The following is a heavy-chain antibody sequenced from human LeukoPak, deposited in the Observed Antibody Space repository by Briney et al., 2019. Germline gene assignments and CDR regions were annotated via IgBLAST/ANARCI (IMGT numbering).Heavy chain of an antibody. J-gene: IGHJ3*02. CDR2: IYYSGST. CDR1: GGSISSSSYY. CDR3: ARLTLGYCSGGSCYLEPSVAFDI. Sequence: SETLSLTCTVSGGSISSSSYYWGWIRQPPGKGLEWIGSIYYSGSTYYNPSLKSRVTISVDTSKNQFSLKLSSVTAADTAVYYCARLTLGYCSGGSCYLEPSVAFDIWGQGTVVTVSS. V-gene: IGHV4-39*01. D-gene: IGHD2-15*01.